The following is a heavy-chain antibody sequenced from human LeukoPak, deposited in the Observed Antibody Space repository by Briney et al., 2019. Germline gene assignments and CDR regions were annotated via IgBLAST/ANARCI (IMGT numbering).Heavy chain of an antibody. V-gene: IGHV4-39*01. J-gene: IGHJ4*02. CDR2: IYYSAST. D-gene: IGHD3-3*01. CDR3: ARHGRGSRGYFWSGYYTGVLGAYDY. Sequence: SETMSLTCTVSGGSISSSSYYWGWIRQPPGKGLEWIGSIYYSASTYYNPSLKSQVTIAVDTPKNQSALELSSVTAADTAVYYCARHGRGSRGYFWSGYYTGVLGAYDYWGQGTLVTVSS. CDR1: GGSISSSSYY.